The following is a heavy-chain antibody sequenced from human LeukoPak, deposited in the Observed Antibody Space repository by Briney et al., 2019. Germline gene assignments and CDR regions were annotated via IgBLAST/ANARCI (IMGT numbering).Heavy chain of an antibody. D-gene: IGHD2-15*01. CDR2: IIPILGIA. V-gene: IGHV1-69*04. Sequence: KVSCKASGGTFSSYAISWVRQAPGQGLEWMGRIIPILGIANYAQKFQGRVTITADKSTSTAYMELSSLRSEDTAVYYCARSREVVVAAIFQEYDAFDIWGQGTMVTVSS. CDR1: GGTFSSYA. CDR3: ARSREVVVAAIFQEYDAFDI. J-gene: IGHJ3*02.